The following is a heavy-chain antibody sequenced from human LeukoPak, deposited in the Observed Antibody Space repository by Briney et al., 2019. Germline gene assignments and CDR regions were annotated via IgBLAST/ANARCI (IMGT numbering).Heavy chain of an antibody. Sequence: SETLSLTCTVSGGSISSYYWSWIRQPPGKGLEWIGYIYYSGSTNYNPSLKSRVTISVDTSKNQFSLKLSFVTAADTAVYYCAREVTGPYDFWSGYYNRLYYYYYMDVWGKGTTVTVSS. V-gene: IGHV4-59*12. D-gene: IGHD3-3*01. CDR2: IYYSGST. CDR3: AREVTGPYDFWSGYYNRLYYYYYMDV. CDR1: GGSISSYY. J-gene: IGHJ6*03.